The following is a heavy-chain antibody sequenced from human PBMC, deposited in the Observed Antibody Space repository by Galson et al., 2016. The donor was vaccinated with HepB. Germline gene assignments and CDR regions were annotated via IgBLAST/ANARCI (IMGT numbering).Heavy chain of an antibody. V-gene: IGHV3-23*01. CDR3: AKDSTDYYDGSGYYSYFDY. CDR2: ISGRTGNT. Sequence: SLRLSCAASGFTFSSSAMTWVRQAPGKGLERVSAISGRTGNTYYADLVKGRFTISRDKSKNTLYLQMNSLRVDDTAVYYCAKDSTDYYDGSGYYSYFDYWGQGTLVTVSS. CDR1: GFTFSSSA. D-gene: IGHD3-22*01. J-gene: IGHJ4*02.